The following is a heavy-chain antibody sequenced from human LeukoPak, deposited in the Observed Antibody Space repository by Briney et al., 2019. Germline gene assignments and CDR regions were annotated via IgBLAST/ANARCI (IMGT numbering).Heavy chain of an antibody. Sequence: GRSLRLSCAASGFTFSSYAMHWVRQAPGKGLEWVAVISYDGSNKYYADSVKGRFTISRDNSKNTLYLQMNSLRAEDTAVYYCARDDYRGNWGPFDYWGQGTLVTVSS. V-gene: IGHV3-30-3*01. D-gene: IGHD4-23*01. CDR1: GFTFSSYA. CDR3: ARDDYRGNWGPFDY. CDR2: ISYDGSNK. J-gene: IGHJ4*02.